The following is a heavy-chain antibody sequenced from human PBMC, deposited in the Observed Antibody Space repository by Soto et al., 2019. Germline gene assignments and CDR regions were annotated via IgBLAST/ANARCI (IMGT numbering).Heavy chain of an antibody. CDR3: ARGGDPWFSGNYSFYALDV. CDR1: GFNFRSYA. J-gene: IGHJ6*02. CDR2: ISATGGTT. V-gene: IGHV3-23*01. D-gene: IGHD1-26*01. Sequence: EVQLLESGGTLVQPGGSLRLSCVASGFNFRSYALSWVRQAPGKGLEWVSSISATGGTTYYLDSVKGRFTMSRDNSKNTVILQMTSLRAEDTALYYCARGGDPWFSGNYSFYALDVWGRGATVTVSS.